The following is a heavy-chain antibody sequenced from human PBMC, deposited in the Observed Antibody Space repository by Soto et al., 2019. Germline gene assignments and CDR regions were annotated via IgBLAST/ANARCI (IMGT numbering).Heavy chain of an antibody. J-gene: IGHJ4*02. D-gene: IGHD6-19*01. CDR2: INHSGST. Sequence: ASETLSLTCAVYGGSFSGYYWSWIRQPPGKGLEWIGEINHSGSTNYNPSLKSRVTISVDTSKNQFSLKLSSVTAADTAVYYCARWRTPRAVAGTRNNKYGYDSYFDYWGQGTLVTVSS. CDR3: ARWRTPRAVAGTRNNKYGYDSYFDY. V-gene: IGHV4-34*01. CDR1: GGSFSGYY.